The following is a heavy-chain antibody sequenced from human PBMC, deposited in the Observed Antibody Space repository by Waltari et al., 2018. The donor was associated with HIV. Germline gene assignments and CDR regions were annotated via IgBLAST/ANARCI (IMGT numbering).Heavy chain of an antibody. CDR3: ARGYSSSRWIPLYH. CDR2: FWSDGVE. D-gene: IGHD6-6*01. J-gene: IGHJ4*02. Sequence: QVQLVESGGGVVQPGPSLTLSCAVPGFTFSNFAIHWVRQSPCKGLEWLAVFWSDGVEIAYADSVKGRFTISKDSSQKTLYLHMTSLRAEDTALYYCARGYSSSRWIPLYHWGRGTLVTVSS. V-gene: IGHV3-33*01. CDR1: GFTFSNFA.